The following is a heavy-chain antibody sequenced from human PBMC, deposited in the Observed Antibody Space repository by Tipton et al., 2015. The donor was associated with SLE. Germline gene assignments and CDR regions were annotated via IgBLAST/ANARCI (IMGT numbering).Heavy chain of an antibody. CDR1: GFSFRSYA. CDR3: AKDLGLGSFDP. V-gene: IGHV3-23*01. CDR2: ISGSGGNT. J-gene: IGHJ5*02. D-gene: IGHD3-10*01. Sequence: GSLRLSCAASGFSFRSYAMSWVRQAPGKGLEWVSAISGSGGNTYYADSVRGRFTISRDNSKNTLYLQMNSLRAEDTALYYCAKDLGLGSFDPWGQGTLVTVSS.